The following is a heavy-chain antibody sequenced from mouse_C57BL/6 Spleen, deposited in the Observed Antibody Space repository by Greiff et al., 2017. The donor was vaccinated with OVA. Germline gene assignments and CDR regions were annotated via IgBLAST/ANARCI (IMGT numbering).Heavy chain of an antibody. CDR2: ISYSGST. J-gene: IGHJ3*01. CDR3: ASNDGYYASWFAY. D-gene: IGHD2-3*01. V-gene: IGHV3-1*01. Sequence: EVQLVESGPGMVKPSQSLSLTCTVTGYSITSGYDWHWIRHFPGNKLEWMGYISYSGSTNYNPSLKSRISITHDTSKNHFFLKLNSLTTEDTATYYCASNDGYYASWFAYWGQGTLVTVSA. CDR1: GYSITSGYD.